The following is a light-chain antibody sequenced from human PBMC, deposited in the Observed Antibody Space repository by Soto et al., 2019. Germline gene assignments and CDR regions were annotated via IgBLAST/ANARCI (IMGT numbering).Light chain of an antibody. CDR3: QQRNSYPFT. CDR2: AAS. V-gene: IGKV1-9*01. CDR1: QGIRAY. Sequence: IQLTQSPSSLSASVGDRVTITCRASQGIRAYLAWYQQKTGQAPKLLIYAASILEIGVPSRFSGSGSGTDFTLTISILQPEDFSTYYCQQRNSYPFTFGPGAKVDI. J-gene: IGKJ3*01.